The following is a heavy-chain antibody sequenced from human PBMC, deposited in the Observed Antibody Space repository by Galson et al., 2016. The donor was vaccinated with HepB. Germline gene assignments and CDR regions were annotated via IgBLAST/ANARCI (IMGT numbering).Heavy chain of an antibody. V-gene: IGHV1-18*01. J-gene: IGHJ6*02. D-gene: IGHD3-3*01. Sequence: SVKVSCKASGYTFRNYGINWVRQAPGQGLEWMGWISAYNGNTNYAQNLQGRVTMTTDTSTSTAYMELRSLRSDDTAVYYCARDPRFLEWLFPEDYYGMDVWGHGTTVTVSS. CDR2: ISAYNGNT. CDR3: ARDPRFLEWLFPEDYYGMDV. CDR1: GYTFRNYG.